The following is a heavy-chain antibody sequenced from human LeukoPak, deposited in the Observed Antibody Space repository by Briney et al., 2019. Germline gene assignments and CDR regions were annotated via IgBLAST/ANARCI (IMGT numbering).Heavy chain of an antibody. CDR2: IYYSGNT. D-gene: IGHD2-15*01. V-gene: IGHV4-59*01. Sequence: SETLSLTCTVSGGSISCYYWSWIRQPPGKGLEWIGYIYYSGNTNYNPSLKSRVTISVDTSKNQFSLRLSSVTAADTAVYYCARSYCGGGSCGAFDIWGQGTMVTVSS. CDR1: GGSISCYY. CDR3: ARSYCGGGSCGAFDI. J-gene: IGHJ3*02.